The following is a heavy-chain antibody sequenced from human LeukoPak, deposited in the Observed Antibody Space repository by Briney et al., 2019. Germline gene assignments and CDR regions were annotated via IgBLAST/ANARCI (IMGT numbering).Heavy chain of an antibody. J-gene: IGHJ4*02. CDR2: ISGSGGST. CDR1: GFTFSSYA. V-gene: IGHV3-23*01. D-gene: IGHD2-21*02. Sequence: GGSLRLSCAASGFTFSSYAMSWVRQAPGKGLEWVSAISGSGGSTYYADSVKGRFTISRDNSKNTLYLQMNSLRAEDTAVYFCARDTLVVMTAIIPSPPNFDYWGQGTLVTVSS. CDR3: ARDTLVVMTAIIPSPPNFDY.